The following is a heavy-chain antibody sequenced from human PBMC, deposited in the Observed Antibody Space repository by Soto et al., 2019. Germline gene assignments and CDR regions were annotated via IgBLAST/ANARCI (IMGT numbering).Heavy chain of an antibody. CDR1: GFTFRNYD. CDR3: ARTDGDFYGLDV. J-gene: IGHJ6*02. CDR2: ISAAGDP. Sequence: EVQLVESGGGLVQPGGSLRLSCEASGFTFRNYDMHWVRQGTGKGLEWVSGISAAGDPDYADSVEGRFTISRENAQNSFFLQMNSLRVGDTAVYYCARTDGDFYGLDVWGQGTTFIVSS. V-gene: IGHV3-13*05.